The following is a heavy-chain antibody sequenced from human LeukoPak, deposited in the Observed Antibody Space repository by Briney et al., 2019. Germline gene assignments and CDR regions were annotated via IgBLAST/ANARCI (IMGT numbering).Heavy chain of an antibody. Sequence: KPSETLSLTCAVYGGSFSGYYWSWIRQPPGKGLEWIGEINHSGSTNYNPSLKSRVTISVDTSKNQFSLKLSSVTAADTAVYYCASGQTMVRGVIIGETFDYWGQGTLVTVSS. CDR2: INHSGST. D-gene: IGHD3-10*01. J-gene: IGHJ4*02. CDR3: ASGQTMVRGVIIGETFDY. CDR1: GGSFSGYY. V-gene: IGHV4-34*01.